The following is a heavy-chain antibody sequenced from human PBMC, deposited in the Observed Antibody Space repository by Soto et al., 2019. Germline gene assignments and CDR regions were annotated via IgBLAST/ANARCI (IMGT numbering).Heavy chain of an antibody. CDR3: AIEGSRRSSFRGIINWFDP. D-gene: IGHD2-2*01. Sequence: PSEALSLTCTVSGGSISSYYWSWIRQPPGKGLEWIGYIYYSGSTNYNPSLKSRVTISVDTSKNQFSLKLSSVTAADTAVYYCAIEGSRRSSFRGIINWFDPWGQGTLVTVSS. J-gene: IGHJ5*02. CDR1: GGSISSYY. V-gene: IGHV4-59*01. CDR2: IYYSGST.